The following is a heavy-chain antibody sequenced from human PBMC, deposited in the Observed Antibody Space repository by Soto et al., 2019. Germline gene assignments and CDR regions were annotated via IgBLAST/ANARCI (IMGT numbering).Heavy chain of an antibody. V-gene: IGHV4-31*03. Sequence: QVQLQESGPGLLKPSQTLSLTCNVSNGYINSGGFYWSWIRQHPGKGLEWIGYIFHSGSTLYNPSLNSRYSLSADTSKNQPSLNLRSVTVADTAVYYCARGGIAGHWFDPWGQGILVTVSS. CDR2: IFHSGST. D-gene: IGHD6-13*01. J-gene: IGHJ5*02. CDR3: ARGGIAGHWFDP. CDR1: NGYINSGGFY.